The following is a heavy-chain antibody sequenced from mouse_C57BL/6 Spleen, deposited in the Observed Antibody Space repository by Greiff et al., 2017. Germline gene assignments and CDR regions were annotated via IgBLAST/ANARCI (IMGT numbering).Heavy chain of an antibody. J-gene: IGHJ2*01. Sequence: QVHVKQPGAELVKPGASVKMSCKASGYTFTSYWITWVKQRPGQGLEWIGDIYPGSGSTNYNEKFKSKATLTVDTSSSTAYMQLSSLTSEDSAVYYCARYDGYYRFDYWGQGTTLTVSS. CDR2: IYPGSGST. D-gene: IGHD2-3*01. CDR1: GYTFTSYW. CDR3: ARYDGYYRFDY. V-gene: IGHV1-55*01.